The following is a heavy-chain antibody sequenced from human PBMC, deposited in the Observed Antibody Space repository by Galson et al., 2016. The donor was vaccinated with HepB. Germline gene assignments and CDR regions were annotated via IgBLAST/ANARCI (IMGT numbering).Heavy chain of an antibody. Sequence: SLRLSCASSGFTFSSYALHWVRQAPGKGLEWVAVLWYDGSNKYYADAVRGRYTIARDNSKNTLYLQMNRLSAEDTAVYYCARQEGQNWNLRSGGLDYWGQGTLVTVSS. CDR1: GFTFSSYA. CDR2: LWYDGSNK. V-gene: IGHV3-33*01. D-gene: IGHD1-1*01. CDR3: ARQEGQNWNLRSGGLDY. J-gene: IGHJ4*02.